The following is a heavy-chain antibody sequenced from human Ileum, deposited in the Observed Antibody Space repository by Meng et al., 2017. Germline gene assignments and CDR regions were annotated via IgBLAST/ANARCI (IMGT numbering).Heavy chain of an antibody. Sequence: EGKVVESGGGWVHTVGSRRLSGAESGGTVNINYMTWVRQAPGKGLEWVSVIDSDANTDYADSVKGRFTISRHHSENTLYLQMNSRRPEDTAVYYCASRPGAEAGPFDYWGHGTLVTVSS. J-gene: IGHJ4*01. CDR2: IDSDANT. V-gene: IGHV3-53*04. CDR1: GGTVNINY. CDR3: ASRPGAEAGPFDY. D-gene: IGHD1-14*01.